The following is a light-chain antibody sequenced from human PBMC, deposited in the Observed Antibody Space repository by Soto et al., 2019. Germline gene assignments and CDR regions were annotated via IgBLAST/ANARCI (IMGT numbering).Light chain of an antibody. CDR1: QSVSVY. V-gene: IGKV3-11*01. J-gene: IGKJ5*01. Sequence: EIVLTQSPATLSLSPGERATLSCRASQSVSVYLAWYQQKPGQAPRLLISDASDRAAGVPVRFSGSGSGTDFTLTISRLEPEDFAVYFCQQYSDLPMTFGQGTRLEIK. CDR3: QQYSDLPMT. CDR2: DAS.